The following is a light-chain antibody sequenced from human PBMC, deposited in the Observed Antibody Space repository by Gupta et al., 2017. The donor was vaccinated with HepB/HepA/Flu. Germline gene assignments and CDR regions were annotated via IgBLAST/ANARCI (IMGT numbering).Light chain of an antibody. V-gene: IGKV3-11*01. Sequence: EIVLTQSPATLSLSPGERATLSCRASQSVSSYLAWYQQKPGQAPRLLIYDASNRATGIPARFSGSGSGTDFTLTIRSLKPEDFAVYYCLQRCNWPQAFGQGTKVEIK. J-gene: IGKJ1*01. CDR2: DAS. CDR1: QSVSSY. CDR3: LQRCNWPQA.